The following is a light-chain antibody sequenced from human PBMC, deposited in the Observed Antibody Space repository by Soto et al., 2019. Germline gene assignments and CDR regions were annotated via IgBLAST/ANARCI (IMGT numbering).Light chain of an antibody. CDR2: GVS. J-gene: IGLJ2*01. V-gene: IGLV2-14*01. CDR3: CSYTSLSSVV. CDR1: SSDVGGYNH. Sequence: QSLLTQPASVSGSPGQSITISCTGTSSDVGGYNHVSWYQHPPGRAPKLILFGVSDRPSGVSHRFSGSKSGNTASLTISGLQAEDEADYYCCSYTSLSSVVFGGGTKLTVL.